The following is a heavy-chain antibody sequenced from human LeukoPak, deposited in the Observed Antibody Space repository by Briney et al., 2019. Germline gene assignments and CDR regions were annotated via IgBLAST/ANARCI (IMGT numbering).Heavy chain of an antibody. Sequence: SVKVSCKASGGTFSSYAISWVRQAPGQGLEWMGRIIPILGIANYAQKFQGRVTITADKSTSTAYMELSSLRSEDTAVYYCARDRYYDSSGYGYWGQGTLVTVSS. D-gene: IGHD3-22*01. CDR1: GGTFSSYA. V-gene: IGHV1-69*04. CDR2: IIPILGIA. J-gene: IGHJ4*02. CDR3: ARDRYYDSSGYGY.